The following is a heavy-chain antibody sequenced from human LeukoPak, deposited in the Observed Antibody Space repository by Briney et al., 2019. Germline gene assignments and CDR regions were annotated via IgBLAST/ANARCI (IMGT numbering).Heavy chain of an antibody. J-gene: IGHJ5*02. V-gene: IGHV3-7*01. D-gene: IGHD3-10*01. Sequence: GGSLRLPCAASGFTFSDYWMAWVRQAPGKGLEWVANIWPDGSDKYHVDSVRGRFTISRDNAQNSLNLQMNSLRAEDSGVYYCGRWGVNAGLDRWGQGTLVIVSS. CDR3: GRWGVNAGLDR. CDR1: GFTFSDYW. CDR2: IWPDGSDK.